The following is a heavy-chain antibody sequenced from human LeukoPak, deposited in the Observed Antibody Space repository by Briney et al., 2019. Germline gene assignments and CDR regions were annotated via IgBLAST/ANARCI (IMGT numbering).Heavy chain of an antibody. CDR2: ISYDGSNK. J-gene: IGHJ4*02. CDR1: GFTFRSYG. Sequence: QPGRSLRVSCAASGFTFRSYGMHWVRQAPGKGLEWVAVISYDGSNKYYADSAKGRFTISRDNSNNTLYLQMNSLRAEDTALYYCAKDHGERLWIDYWGQGTLVTVSS. CDR3: AKDHGERLWIDY. D-gene: IGHD1-1*01. V-gene: IGHV3-30*18.